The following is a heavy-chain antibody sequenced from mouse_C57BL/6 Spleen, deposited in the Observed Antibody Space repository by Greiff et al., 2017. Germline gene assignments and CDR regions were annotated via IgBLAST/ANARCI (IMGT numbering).Heavy chain of an antibody. CDR3: ARYLDGYSPWFAY. Sequence: VQLQQSGPGLVQPSQSLSITCPVSGFSLTSYGVHCVRQSPGKGLEWLGVIWSGGSTDYNAAFISRLSISKDNSKSQVFFKMNSLQADDTAIYYCARYLDGYSPWFAYWGQGTLVTVSA. J-gene: IGHJ3*01. V-gene: IGHV2-2*01. CDR1: GFSLTSYG. D-gene: IGHD2-3*01. CDR2: IWSGGST.